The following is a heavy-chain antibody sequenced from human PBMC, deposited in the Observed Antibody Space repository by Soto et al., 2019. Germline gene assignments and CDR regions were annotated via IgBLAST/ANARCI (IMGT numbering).Heavy chain of an antibody. D-gene: IGHD3-9*01. CDR2: IYWDDDK. CDR1: GFSLSTSLVC. Sequence: SGPTLVNPTQTLTLTFTFSGFSLSTSLVCVGWIRHPPGKALEWLALIYWDDDKRYSPSLKSRLTITKDTSKNQVVLTMTNMDPVDTATYYCAHSSPGLDYYGMDVWGQGTTVTVSS. J-gene: IGHJ6*02. V-gene: IGHV2-5*02. CDR3: AHSSPGLDYYGMDV.